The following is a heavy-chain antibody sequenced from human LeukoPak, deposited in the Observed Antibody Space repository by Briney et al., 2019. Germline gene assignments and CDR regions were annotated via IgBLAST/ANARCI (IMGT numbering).Heavy chain of an antibody. CDR3: AGINDYGGTIDY. Sequence: SETLSLTCTVSGGSISSYYWSWIRQPPRKGLEWIGEINHSGSTNYNPSLKSRVTISVDTSKNQFSLKLSSVTAADTAVYYCAGINDYGGTIDYWGQGTLVTVSS. J-gene: IGHJ4*02. V-gene: IGHV4-34*01. CDR2: INHSGST. D-gene: IGHD4-23*01. CDR1: GGSISSYY.